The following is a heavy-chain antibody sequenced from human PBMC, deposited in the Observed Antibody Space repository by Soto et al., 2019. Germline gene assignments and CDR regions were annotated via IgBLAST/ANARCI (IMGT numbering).Heavy chain of an antibody. CDR3: ARGYYYDSSGSCDY. Sequence: QVQLQESGPGLVKPSQTLSLTCTVSGGSISSGGYYWSWIRQHPGKGLEWIGYIYYSGSTYYNPSRRSSVSLIDHTSKHQFSLTLSSVTAAETGVYYCARGYYYDSSGSCDYWGQGTLVTVFS. CDR1: GGSISSGGYY. CDR2: IYYSGST. D-gene: IGHD3-22*01. J-gene: IGHJ4*02. V-gene: IGHV4-31*03.